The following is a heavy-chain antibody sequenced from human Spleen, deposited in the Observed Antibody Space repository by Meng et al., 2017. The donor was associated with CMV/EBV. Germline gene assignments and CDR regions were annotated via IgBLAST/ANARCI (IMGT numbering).Heavy chain of an antibody. Sequence: SCKAFGYTFINFGCSWVRQAPGQGLQWMGWISTYNGNTRYAQRLQGRVTLTTDTSTRTAYMELRSLRSDDTAVYYCARDRYNWDFDYWGQGTLVTVSS. CDR1: GYTFINFG. CDR2: ISTYNGNT. CDR3: ARDRYNWDFDY. D-gene: IGHD1-1*01. J-gene: IGHJ4*02. V-gene: IGHV1-18*01.